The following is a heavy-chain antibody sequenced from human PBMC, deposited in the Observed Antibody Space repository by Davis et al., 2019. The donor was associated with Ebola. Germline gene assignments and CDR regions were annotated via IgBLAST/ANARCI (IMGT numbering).Heavy chain of an antibody. J-gene: IGHJ6*03. V-gene: IGHV4-61*08. Sequence: MPSETLSLTCTVASGSVNSNVYSWNWIRQSPEKGLEWIGFIYNRGTTNYNPSLNSRVTISTDTSRNQFSLELRSVTAADTAVYYCAALFSGSYLAYVDVWGKGTTVTVS. CDR1: SGSVNSNVYS. CDR3: AALFSGSYLAYVDV. D-gene: IGHD1-26*01. CDR2: IYNRGTT.